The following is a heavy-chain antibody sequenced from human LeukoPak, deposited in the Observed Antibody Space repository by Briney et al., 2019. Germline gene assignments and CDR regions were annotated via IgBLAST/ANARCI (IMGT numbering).Heavy chain of an antibody. V-gene: IGHV4-59*01. CDR3: ARGGTAVIAPYAFDI. D-gene: IGHD4-23*01. Sequence: PSETLSLTCTVSGGSISSYYWSWIRQPPGKGREWRGYIYYSGSTNCNPSVKSRVAMSVDTSKKQFSLKLSSLTAADTAVYYCARGGTAVIAPYAFDIWGQGTMVTVSS. CDR1: GGSISSYY. J-gene: IGHJ3*02. CDR2: IYYSGST.